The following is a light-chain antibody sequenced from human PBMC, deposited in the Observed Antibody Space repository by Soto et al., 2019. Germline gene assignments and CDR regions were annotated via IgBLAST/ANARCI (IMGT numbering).Light chain of an antibody. CDR3: SSYAGINNLGV. Sequence: QSALTQPPSASGSPGQSVTISCTGTSSDVGGYKYVSWYQQHPGKAPKLMIFEVNKRPSGVPDRFSGSKSGNTASLTVSGLQDEDDAVYYCSSYAGINNLGVFGTGTKLTVL. J-gene: IGLJ1*01. V-gene: IGLV2-8*01. CDR2: EVN. CDR1: SSDVGGYKY.